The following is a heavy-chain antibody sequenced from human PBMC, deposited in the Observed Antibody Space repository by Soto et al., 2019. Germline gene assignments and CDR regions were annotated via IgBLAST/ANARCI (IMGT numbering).Heavy chain of an antibody. CDR1: GFTFSSYA. J-gene: IGHJ4*02. CDR2: ISYDGSNK. V-gene: IGHV3-30-3*01. Sequence: QVQLVESGGGVVQPGRSLRLSCAASGFTFSSYAMHWVRQAPGKGLEWVAVISYDGSNKYYADSVKGRFTISRDNSKNTLYLQMNSLSAEDTAVYYGARARWIQLCGDYWGQGTLVTVSS. CDR3: ARARWIQLCGDY. D-gene: IGHD5-18*01.